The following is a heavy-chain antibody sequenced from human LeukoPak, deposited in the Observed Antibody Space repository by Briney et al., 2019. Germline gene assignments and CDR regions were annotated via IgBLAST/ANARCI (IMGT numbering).Heavy chain of an antibody. CDR2: IIPIFGTA. CDR1: GGTFSSYA. CDR3: ARVMTGTRRGVFDY. D-gene: IGHD1-1*01. J-gene: IGHJ4*02. Sequence: GASVKVSCKASGGTFSSYAISWVRQAPGQGLEWMGGIIPIFGTANYAQKFQGRVTITADKSTSTAYMELSSLRSEDTAVYYCARVMTGTRRGVFDYWGQGTLVTVSS. V-gene: IGHV1-69*06.